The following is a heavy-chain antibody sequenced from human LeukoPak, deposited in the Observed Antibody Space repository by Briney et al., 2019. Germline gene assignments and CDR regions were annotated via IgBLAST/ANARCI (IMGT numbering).Heavy chain of an antibody. Sequence: PGGSLRLSCAASGFTFDNYAMNWVRQAPGKGPEWVLGISGSGVNTYYADSVKGRFTISRDNSKNTLYLQLNSLRGEDTAIYYCARDTSFNYGAHAMDVWGQGTTVTVSS. D-gene: IGHD4/OR15-4a*01. V-gene: IGHV3-23*01. CDR3: ARDTSFNYGAHAMDV. J-gene: IGHJ6*02. CDR1: GFTFDNYA. CDR2: ISGSGVNT.